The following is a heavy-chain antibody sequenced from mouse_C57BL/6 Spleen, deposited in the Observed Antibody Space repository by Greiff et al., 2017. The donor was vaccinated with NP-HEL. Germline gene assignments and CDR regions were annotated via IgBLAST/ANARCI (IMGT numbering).Heavy chain of an antibody. Sequence: QVQLQQPGAELVKPGASVKMSCKASGYTFTSYWITWVKQRPGQGLEWIGDIYPGSGSTNYNEKFKSKATLTVDTSSSTAYMQLSSLTSEDSAVYYCAREGYDYDEGGHFGYWGQGTTLTVSS. D-gene: IGHD2-4*01. CDR1: GYTFTSYW. J-gene: IGHJ2*01. V-gene: IGHV1-55*01. CDR2: IYPGSGST. CDR3: AREGYDYDEGGHFGY.